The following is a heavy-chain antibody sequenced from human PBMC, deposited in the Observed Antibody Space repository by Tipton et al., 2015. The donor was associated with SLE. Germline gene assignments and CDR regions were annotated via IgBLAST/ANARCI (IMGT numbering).Heavy chain of an antibody. V-gene: IGHV4-39*07. Sequence: TLSLTCTVSGGSISSSSHYWGWIRQPPGKGLEWIGSIYYSGSTYYNPSLKSRVTISVDTSKNQFSLKLSSVTAADTAVYYCARFRYYDLLYYFDYWGQGTLVTVSS. J-gene: IGHJ4*02. CDR3: ARFRYYDLLYYFDY. CDR1: GGSISSSSHY. D-gene: IGHD3-3*01. CDR2: IYYSGST.